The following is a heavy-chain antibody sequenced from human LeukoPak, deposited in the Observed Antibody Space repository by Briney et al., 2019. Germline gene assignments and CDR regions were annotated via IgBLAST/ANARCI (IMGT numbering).Heavy chain of an antibody. CDR3: ARDIGYGVYHYYGMDV. CDR2: ISAYNGNT. J-gene: IGHJ6*02. CDR1: GYTFTSYG. D-gene: IGHD4/OR15-4a*01. Sequence: ASVKVSCKASGYTFTSYGISWVRQAPGQGLEWMGWISAYNGNTNYAQKLQGRVTMTTDTSTSTAYMELRSLRSDDTAVYYCARDIGYGVYHYYGMDVWGQGTTVTVSS. V-gene: IGHV1-18*01.